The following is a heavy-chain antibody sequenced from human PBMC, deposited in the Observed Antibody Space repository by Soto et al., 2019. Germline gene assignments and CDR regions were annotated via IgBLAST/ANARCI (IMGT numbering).Heavy chain of an antibody. CDR3: ARHPGNPSSWYFDL. Sequence: QLQLQESGPGLVKPSETLSLTCTVSGGSISSSSYYWGWIRQPPGKGLEWIGSIYYSGSTYYNPSLKSRVTISVDTSKNQFSLKLSSVTAADTAVYYCARHPGNPSSWYFDLWGRGTLVTVSS. D-gene: IGHD1-1*01. J-gene: IGHJ2*01. CDR1: GGSISSSSYY. CDR2: IYYSGST. V-gene: IGHV4-39*01.